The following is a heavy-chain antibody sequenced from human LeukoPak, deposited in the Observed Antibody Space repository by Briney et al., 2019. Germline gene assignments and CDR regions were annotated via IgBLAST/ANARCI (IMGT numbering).Heavy chain of an antibody. Sequence: PGGSLRLSCAASGFTFSSYAMNWVRQAPGKGLEWVSAISGSGGTTYYADSVKGRFTISRDNSKNTLYLQMSSLRAEDTAVYYCAKKGFYYESGGYYGFDSWGQGTLVTVSS. D-gene: IGHD3-22*01. J-gene: IGHJ4*02. CDR2: ISGSGGTT. V-gene: IGHV3-23*01. CDR1: GFTFSSYA. CDR3: AKKGFYYESGGYYGFDS.